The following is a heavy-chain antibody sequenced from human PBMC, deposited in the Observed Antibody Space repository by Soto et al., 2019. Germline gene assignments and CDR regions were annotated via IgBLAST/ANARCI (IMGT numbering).Heavy chain of an antibody. CDR3: ARERSRDAFDI. CDR1: GGTFSSYA. CDR2: IIPIFGTA. V-gene: IGHV1-69*13. J-gene: IGHJ3*02. Sequence: GASVKVSCKASGGTFSSYAISWVRPAPGQGLEWMGGIIPIFGTANSAQKFQGRVTITADESTSTAYMELSSLRSEDTAVYYCARERSRDAFDIWGQGTMVTVSS.